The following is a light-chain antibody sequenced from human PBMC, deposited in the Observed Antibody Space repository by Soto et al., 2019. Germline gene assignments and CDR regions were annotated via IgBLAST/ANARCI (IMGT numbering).Light chain of an antibody. V-gene: IGKV3-20*01. CDR3: QQYGRSPWT. J-gene: IGKJ1*01. CDR2: GAS. Sequence: EIVLTQSPGTLSLSPGERATLSCRASQSVSNNYLAWYQQKPGQAPRLLIYGASNRATGIPDRFSASGSGADFTLTISRLEPEDFAVYYCQQYGRSPWTFGQGTKVDIK. CDR1: QSVSNNY.